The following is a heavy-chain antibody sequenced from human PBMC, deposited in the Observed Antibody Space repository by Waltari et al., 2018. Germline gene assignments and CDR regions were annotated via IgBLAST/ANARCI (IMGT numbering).Heavy chain of an antibody. Sequence: QVQLVESGGGVVQPGGSXRLSCAASGFXFSSYGXXWFRQAPGKGLEWVAFXRYDGSNKYYADSVKGRFTISRDNSKNTLYLQXNSLRAEDTAVYYCAKXRAGKLDYWGQGTLVXXSS. CDR3: AKXRAGKLDY. CDR1: GFXFSSYG. D-gene: IGHD1-1*01. V-gene: IGHV3-30*02. CDR2: XRYDGSNK. J-gene: IGHJ4*02.